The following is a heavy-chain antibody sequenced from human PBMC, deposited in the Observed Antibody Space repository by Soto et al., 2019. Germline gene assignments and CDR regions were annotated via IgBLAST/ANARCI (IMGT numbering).Heavy chain of an antibody. D-gene: IGHD6-6*01. J-gene: IGHJ6*02. Sequence: ASVKVSCKVSGYTLTELSMHWVRQAPGKGLEWMGGFDPEDGETIYAQKFQGRVTMTEDTSTDTAYTELSSLRSEDTAVYYCATPIAARWYGGYGMDVWGQGTTVTVSS. CDR1: GYTLTELS. V-gene: IGHV1-24*01. CDR3: ATPIAARWYGGYGMDV. CDR2: FDPEDGET.